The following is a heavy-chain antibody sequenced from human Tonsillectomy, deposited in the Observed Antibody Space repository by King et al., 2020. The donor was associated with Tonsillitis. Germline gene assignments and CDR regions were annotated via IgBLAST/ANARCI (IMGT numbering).Heavy chain of an antibody. V-gene: IGHV3-9*01. CDR3: AKGRLTARRDAFDI. J-gene: IGHJ3*02. CDR2: IIWNSFNM. CDR1: GFTFDNDA. D-gene: IGHD3-16*01. Sequence: VQLVESGGGLVQPDRSLRLSWAASGFTFDNDAMHWVRQSPGKGLEWVSGIIWNSFNMDYADSVKGRFTISRDNAKNSLYLLMNRLRAEDTALYYGAKGRLTARRDAFDIWGQGTMVTVSS.